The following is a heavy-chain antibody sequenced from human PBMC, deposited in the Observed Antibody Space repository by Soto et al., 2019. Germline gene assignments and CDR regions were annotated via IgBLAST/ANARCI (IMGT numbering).Heavy chain of an antibody. V-gene: IGHV4-30-2*01. CDR2: IYHSGST. CDR3: ARGDYYDSSGPGAFDI. J-gene: IGHJ3*02. CDR1: GGSISSGGYS. D-gene: IGHD3-22*01. Sequence: PSETLSLTCAVSGGSISSGGYSWSWIRQPPGKGLEWIGYIYHSGSTYYNPSLKSRVTISVDRSKNQFSLKLSSVTAADTAVYYCARGDYYDSSGPGAFDIWGQGTMVTVSS.